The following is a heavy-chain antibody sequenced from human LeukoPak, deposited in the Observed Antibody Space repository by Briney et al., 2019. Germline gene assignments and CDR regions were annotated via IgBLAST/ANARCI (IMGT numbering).Heavy chain of an antibody. J-gene: IGHJ3*02. V-gene: IGHV4-39*07. Sequence: SETLSLTCTVSGGSISSSSYHWGWIRQPPGKGLEWIGSIYYSGSTYYNPSLKSRVTISVDTSKNQFSLKLSSMTAADTAVYYCARAEYQVVVADLDAFDIWGQGTMVTVSS. CDR3: ARAEYQVVVADLDAFDI. D-gene: IGHD2-15*01. CDR2: IYYSGST. CDR1: GGSISSSSYH.